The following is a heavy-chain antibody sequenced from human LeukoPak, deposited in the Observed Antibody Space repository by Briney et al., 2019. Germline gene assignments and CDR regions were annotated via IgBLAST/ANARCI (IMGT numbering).Heavy chain of an antibody. CDR2: SGTVGDT. Sequence: GESLRLSCAASGFTSSAYDMHWVRQITGGGLEWVSTSGTVGDTFYSDSVKGRFTISRENAKNSVHLQMSSLRVEDSAIYFCVRAAMPYIINGRRFDYWGQGTLVTVSS. CDR1: GFTSSAYD. J-gene: IGHJ4*02. D-gene: IGHD2-2*01. CDR3: VRAAMPYIINGRRFDY. V-gene: IGHV3-13*04.